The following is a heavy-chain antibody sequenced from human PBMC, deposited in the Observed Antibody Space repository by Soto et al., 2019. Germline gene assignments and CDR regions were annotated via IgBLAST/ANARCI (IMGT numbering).Heavy chain of an antibody. CDR1: GFTFSSYS. V-gene: IGHV3-21*01. CDR3: ARDQLYYNDISGRPLNAFDV. J-gene: IGHJ3*01. D-gene: IGHD3-22*01. CDR2: ISSSSSYI. Sequence: GGSLRLSCAASGFTFSSYSMNWVRQAPGKGLEWVSSISSSSSYIYYADSVKGRFTISRDNSKNTLYLQMNSLRAEDTAVYYCARDQLYYNDISGRPLNAFDVWGQGTMVTVSS.